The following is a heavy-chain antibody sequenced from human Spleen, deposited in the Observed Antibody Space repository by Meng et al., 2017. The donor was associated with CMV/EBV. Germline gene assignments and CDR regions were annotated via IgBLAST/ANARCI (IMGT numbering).Heavy chain of an antibody. CDR3: AKDPIDTSHCSGGSCYPDY. CDR1: FSSYA. V-gene: IGHV3-23*01. J-gene: IGHJ4*02. Sequence: FSSYAMSWVRQAPGKGLEWVSGISGSGGSTYYAESVKGRFTISRDNSKNTLYLQMNTLTAGDTAVYYCAKDPIDTSHCSGGSCYPDYWGQGTLVTVSS. CDR2: ISGSGGST. D-gene: IGHD2-15*01.